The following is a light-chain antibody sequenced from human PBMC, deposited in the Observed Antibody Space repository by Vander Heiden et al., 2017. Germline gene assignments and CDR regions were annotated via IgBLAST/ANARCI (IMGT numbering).Light chain of an antibody. J-gene: IGLJ2*01. CDR3: CSYAGSASLYI. CDR1: SSDVGSYNL. V-gene: IGLV2-23*02. CDR2: HVT. Sequence: QSALPQPAPVFGSPGQSITISCTGTSSDVGSYNLVSWYQHQPGKAPKLVIYHVTERPSGVSYRFSGSKSGNAASLTISGLQAEDEADYYCCSYAGSASLYIFGGGTKLTVL.